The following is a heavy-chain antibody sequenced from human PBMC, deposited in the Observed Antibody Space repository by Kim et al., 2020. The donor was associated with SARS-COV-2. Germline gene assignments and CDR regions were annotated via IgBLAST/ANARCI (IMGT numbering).Heavy chain of an antibody. J-gene: IGHJ4*02. CDR2: A. V-gene: IGHV1-69*01. Sequence: ANAARKSQGRVTITADETTSTAYMELSSLRSEDTAVYYCAGYGSGSHFDYWGQGALVTVSS. CDR3: AGYGSGSHFDY. D-gene: IGHD3-10*01.